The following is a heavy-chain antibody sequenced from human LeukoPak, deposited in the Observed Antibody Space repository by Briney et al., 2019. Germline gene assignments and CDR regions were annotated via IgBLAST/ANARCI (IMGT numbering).Heavy chain of an antibody. CDR3: ERLSDC. V-gene: IGHV1-69*02. Sequence: AASVKVSCKASGGTFSSYTISWLRQAPGQGLEWMGRSIPILGIANYAQKFQGSVTIPADKSTSTAYMELSSLRSEDTDVYYCERLSDCWGQGTLVTVSS. CDR2: SIPILGIA. J-gene: IGHJ4*02. CDR1: GGTFSSYT.